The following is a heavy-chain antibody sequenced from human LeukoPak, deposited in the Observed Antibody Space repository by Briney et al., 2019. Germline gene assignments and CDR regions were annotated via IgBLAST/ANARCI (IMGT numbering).Heavy chain of an antibody. CDR3: ARLRVSGSYLYYFDY. Sequence: SETLSLTCTVSGGFFSSSSYYWGWIRQPPGKGLEWIGSIYYTGSTNYNPSLKSRLTISVDTSKNQFTLKLSSVTAADTAVYYCARLRVSGSYLYYFDYWGQGTLVIVSS. CDR1: GGFFSSSSYY. CDR2: IYYTGST. D-gene: IGHD1-26*01. J-gene: IGHJ4*02. V-gene: IGHV4-39*06.